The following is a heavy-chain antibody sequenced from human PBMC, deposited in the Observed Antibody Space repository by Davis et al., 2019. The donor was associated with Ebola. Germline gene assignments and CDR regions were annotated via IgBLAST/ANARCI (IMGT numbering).Heavy chain of an antibody. CDR1: GYTFTSYG. CDR2: ISAYNGNT. V-gene: IGHV1-18*01. D-gene: IGHD3-22*01. Sequence: ASVKVSCKASGYTFTSYGISWVRQAPGQGLEWMGWISAYNGNTNYAQKLQGRVTMTTDTSTSTAYMELRSLRSDDTAVYYCARGAGDYYDSSGPCAFDIWGQGTMVTVSS. CDR3: ARGAGDYYDSSGPCAFDI. J-gene: IGHJ3*02.